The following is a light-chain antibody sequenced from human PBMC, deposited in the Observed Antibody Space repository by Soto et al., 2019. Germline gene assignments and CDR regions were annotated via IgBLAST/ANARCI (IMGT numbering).Light chain of an antibody. CDR1: QAISNN. CDR3: QQANDWPPT. J-gene: IGKJ1*01. V-gene: IGKV3-15*01. Sequence: RVMTHSPVTLSVSPGERVTLSCRASQAISNNLAWYQQKPGQAPRLLIFDASTRATGIPARFSGSGSGTEFTLTISSLQSEDFAVYYCQQANDWPPTFGQGTRV. CDR2: DAS.